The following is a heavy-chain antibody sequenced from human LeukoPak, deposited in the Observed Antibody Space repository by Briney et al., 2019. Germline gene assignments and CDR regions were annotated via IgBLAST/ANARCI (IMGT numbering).Heavy chain of an antibody. D-gene: IGHD2-2*03. J-gene: IGHJ5*02. CDR2: INPNSGGT. CDR3: ASVGYCSSTSCSPYNWFDP. CDR1: GYTFTGYY. Sequence: ASVKVSCKASGYTFTGYYMHWVRQAPGHGREWMGWINPNSGGTHYAQKFQGRVTMTRDTSISTAYMKLSRLRSDDTAVYYCASVGYCSSTSCSPYNWFDPWGQGTLVTVSS. V-gene: IGHV1-2*02.